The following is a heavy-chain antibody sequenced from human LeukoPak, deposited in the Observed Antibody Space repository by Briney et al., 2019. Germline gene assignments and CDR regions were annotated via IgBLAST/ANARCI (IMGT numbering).Heavy chain of an antibody. CDR1: GGSISSYY. CDR2: IYYSGST. Sequence: SETLSLTCTVSGGSISSYYWSWIRQPPGKGLEWIGSIYYSGSTYYNPSLKSRVTISVDASKNQFSLKLSSVTAADTAVYYCARVRVGWESGADCWGQGTLVTVSS. J-gene: IGHJ4*02. D-gene: IGHD1-26*01. V-gene: IGHV4-59*12. CDR3: ARVRVGWESGADC.